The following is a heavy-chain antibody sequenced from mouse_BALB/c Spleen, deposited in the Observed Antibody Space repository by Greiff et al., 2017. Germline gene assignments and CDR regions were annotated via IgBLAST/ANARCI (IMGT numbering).Heavy chain of an antibody. CDR2: ISYSGST. CDR1: GDSITSGY. CDR3: ARFPSYGYVGYYAMDY. Sequence: VQLKESGPSLVKPSQTLSLTCSVTGDSITSGYWNWIRKFPGNKLEYMGYISYSGSTYYNPSLKSRISITRDTSKNQYYLQLNSVTTEDTATYYCARFPSYGYVGYYAMDYWGQGTSVTVSS. V-gene: IGHV3-8*02. J-gene: IGHJ4*01. D-gene: IGHD1-2*01.